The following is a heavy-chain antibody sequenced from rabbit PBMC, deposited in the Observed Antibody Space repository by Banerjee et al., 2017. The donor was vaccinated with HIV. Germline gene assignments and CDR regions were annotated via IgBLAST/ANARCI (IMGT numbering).Heavy chain of an antibody. V-gene: IGHV1S40*01. CDR3: AREYADYAGFWDL. Sequence: QSLEESGGDLVKPGASLTLTCTASGFSFSSGYYMCWVRQAPGKGLEWIACIYAGSSGSTYYASWAKGRFTISKTSSTTVTLQMTSLTAADTATYFCAREYADYAGFWDLWGPGTLVTVS. J-gene: IGHJ4*01. D-gene: IGHD4-2*01. CDR1: GFSFSSGYY. CDR2: IYAGSSGST.